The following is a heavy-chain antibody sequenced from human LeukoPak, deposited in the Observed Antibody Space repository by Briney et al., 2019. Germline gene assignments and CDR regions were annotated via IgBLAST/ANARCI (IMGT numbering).Heavy chain of an antibody. D-gene: IGHD6-6*01. CDR1: GFTFSSYS. CDR2: ISSSSSTI. CDR3: AKELLAARPS. J-gene: IGHJ5*02. V-gene: IGHV3-48*01. Sequence: VGSLRLSCAASGFTFSSYSMNWVRQAPGKGLEWVSYISSSSSTIYYADSVKGRFTISRDNAKNSLYLQMNSLRAEDTAVYYCAKELLAARPSWGQGTQVTVSS.